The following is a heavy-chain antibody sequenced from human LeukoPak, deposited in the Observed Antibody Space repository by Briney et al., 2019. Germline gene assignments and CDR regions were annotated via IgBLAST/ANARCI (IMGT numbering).Heavy chain of an antibody. V-gene: IGHV4-34*01. Sequence: KPSETLSLTCADYGESFSGYYWSWIRQPPGKGLEWIGEINHSGSTNYNPSLKSRVTISVDTSKNQFSLKLSSVTAADTAVYYCARTAVIAVAGTSNWFDPWGQGTLVTVSS. D-gene: IGHD6-19*01. CDR2: INHSGST. J-gene: IGHJ5*02. CDR1: GESFSGYY. CDR3: ARTAVIAVAGTSNWFDP.